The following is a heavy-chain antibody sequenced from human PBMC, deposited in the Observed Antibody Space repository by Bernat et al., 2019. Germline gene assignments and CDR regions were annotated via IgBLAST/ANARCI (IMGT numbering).Heavy chain of an antibody. CDR1: GFTFSDYA. D-gene: IGHD2-21*02. CDR2: ISGSGGST. Sequence: EVQLLESGGGLVQPGGSLRLSCEASGFTFSDYAMSWVRQAPGKGLEWVSAISGSGGSTNYADSVKGRFTISRDNSKNTLYLHMNSLRVEDTAVYYCARWLKGGGDCCGLDYWGQGTQVTVSS. CDR3: ARWLKGGGDCCGLDY. J-gene: IGHJ4*02. V-gene: IGHV3-23*01.